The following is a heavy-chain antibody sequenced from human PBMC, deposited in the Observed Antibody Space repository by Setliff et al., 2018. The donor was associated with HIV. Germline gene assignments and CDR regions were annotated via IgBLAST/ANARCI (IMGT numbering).Heavy chain of an antibody. Sequence: SETLSLTCTVSGGSITSSSYYWGWVRQPPGKGLEWIGTIFSSGSTYYKPSLKSRVTISVDSTKNQISLKLSFVTAADTAVYYCARHVDIVAPFDYWGQGSRVTVSS. CDR2: IFSSGST. CDR1: GGSITSSSYY. D-gene: IGHD5-12*01. V-gene: IGHV4-39*01. CDR3: ARHVDIVAPFDY. J-gene: IGHJ4*02.